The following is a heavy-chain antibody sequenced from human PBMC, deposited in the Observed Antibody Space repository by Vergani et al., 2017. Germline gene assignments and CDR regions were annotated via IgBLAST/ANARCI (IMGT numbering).Heavy chain of an antibody. CDR1: GGSISSGSYY. D-gene: IGHD3-10*01. Sequence: QVQLQESGPGLVEPSQTLSLTCTVSGGSISSGSYYWSWIRQPAGKGLEWIGRIYTSGSTNYNPSLKSRVTMSVDTSKNQFSLKLSSVTSADTAVYYCARVTGGAFDIWGQGTMVTVSS. CDR3: ARVTGGAFDI. J-gene: IGHJ3*02. V-gene: IGHV4-61*02. CDR2: IYTSGST.